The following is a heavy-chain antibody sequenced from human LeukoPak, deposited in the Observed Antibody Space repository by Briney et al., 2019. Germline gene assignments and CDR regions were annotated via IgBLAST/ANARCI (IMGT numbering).Heavy chain of an antibody. J-gene: IGHJ4*02. V-gene: IGHV4-4*07. CDR2: IYTSGRT. D-gene: IGHD5-18*01. CDR3: ARDGYSYGSFDY. Sequence: SETLSLTRTVSGGSISSYYWSWIRQPAGKGLEWIGRIYTSGRTNYNPSLKSRVTMSVDTSKNQFSLKLSSVTAADTAVYYCARDGYSYGSFDYWGQGTLVTVSS. CDR1: GGSISSYY.